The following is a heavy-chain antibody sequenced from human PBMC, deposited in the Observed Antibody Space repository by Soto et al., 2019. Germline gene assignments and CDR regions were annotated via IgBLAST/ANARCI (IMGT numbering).Heavy chain of an antibody. D-gene: IGHD3-10*01. CDR1: GFPFSSFI. J-gene: IGHJ4*02. CDR2: IGRVSTYI. V-gene: IGHV3-21*01. Sequence: GGSLRLSCVASGFPFSSFILNWIRQAPGKGLEWVSSIGRVSTYIYYADSVRGRFTVSRDKAKNSVYLQMNGLTAEDSGIYYCARVTAGSGSYQIDLWGQGTLVTVSS. CDR3: ARVTAGSGSYQIDL.